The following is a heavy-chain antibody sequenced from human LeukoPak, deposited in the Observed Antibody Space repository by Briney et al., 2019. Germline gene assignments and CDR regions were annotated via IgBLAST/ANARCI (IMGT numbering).Heavy chain of an antibody. J-gene: IGHJ4*02. V-gene: IGHV3-7*01. CDR1: GFTFSNAW. D-gene: IGHD6-19*01. Sequence: GGSLRLSCAASGFTFSNAWMSWVRQAPGKGLEWVANIKQDGSEKYYVDSVKGRFTISRDNAKNSLYLQMNSLRAEDTAVYYCAREAYSSGWYGGYFDYWGQGTLVTVSS. CDR2: IKQDGSEK. CDR3: AREAYSSGWYGGYFDY.